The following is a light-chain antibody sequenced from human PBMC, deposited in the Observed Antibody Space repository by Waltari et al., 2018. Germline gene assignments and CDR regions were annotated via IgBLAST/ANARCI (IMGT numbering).Light chain of an antibody. CDR1: AGAVTSANY. CDR3: LLYDGSDQV. Sequence: QTVVTQEHSLTVSPGGPVTLTCAPRAGAVTSANYPNWIQHKPGQVPRSLIHSTTNRQAWTPARFSGSLLGGKAALTLSGVQPEDEAEYYCLLYDGSDQVFGGGTKLTVL. CDR2: STT. V-gene: IGLV7-43*01. J-gene: IGLJ3*02.